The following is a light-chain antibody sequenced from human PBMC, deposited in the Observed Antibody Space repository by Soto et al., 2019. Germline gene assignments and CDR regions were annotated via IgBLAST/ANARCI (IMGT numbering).Light chain of an antibody. CDR1: ALSKQY. CDR3: QSADNSGTYV. CDR2: KDT. V-gene: IGLV3-25*02. J-gene: IGLJ1*01. Sequence: SYELTQPPSVSVSPGQTARITCSGDALSKQYVYWYQQKPGQAPVMVIQKDTERPSGIPERFSGSSSGTTVTLTISGVQAEDEADYYCQSADNSGTYVFATGTKVTVL.